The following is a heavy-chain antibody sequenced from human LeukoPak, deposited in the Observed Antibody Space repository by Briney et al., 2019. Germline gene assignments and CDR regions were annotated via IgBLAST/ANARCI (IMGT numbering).Heavy chain of an antibody. CDR2: IWYDGSNK. CDR1: GFTFSNYW. J-gene: IGHJ4*02. V-gene: IGHV3-33*08. CDR3: ARGGRGYIDDY. D-gene: IGHD3-22*01. Sequence: PGGSLRLSCAASGFTFSNYWMSWVRQAPGKGLEWVAVIWYDGSNKYYADSVKGRFTISRDNSKNTLYLQMNSLRAEDTAVYYCARGGRGYIDDYWGQGTLVTVSS.